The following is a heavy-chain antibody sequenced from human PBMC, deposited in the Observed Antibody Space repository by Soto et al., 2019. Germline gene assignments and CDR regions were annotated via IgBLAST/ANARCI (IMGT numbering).Heavy chain of an antibody. V-gene: IGHV1-18*04. J-gene: IGHJ5*02. D-gene: IGHD6-13*01. CDR3: ARDLAAASVGWLDP. CDR2: ISAYNGNT. Sequence: ASVKVSCKASGYTFTSYGISWVRQARGQGLEWMGWISAYNGNTNYAQKLQGRVTMTTDTSTSTAYMELRSLRSDDTAVYYCARDLAAASVGWLDPWGQGVLVTVSS. CDR1: GYTFTSYG.